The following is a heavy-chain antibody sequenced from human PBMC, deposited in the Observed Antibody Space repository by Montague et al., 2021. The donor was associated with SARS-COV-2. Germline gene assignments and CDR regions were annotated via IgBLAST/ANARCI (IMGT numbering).Heavy chain of an antibody. CDR2: IYYYGSV. D-gene: IGHD3-10*01. J-gene: IGHJ4*02. Sequence: SETLSLTCTVAGDSVSRSYWNWIRQSQGKGLEWIGNIYYYGSVNSNHSLKSRISISLDTSKNKLSLTLTSVTAADTATYYCSRQITMVREPFDSWGQGTLVLVSS. V-gene: IGHV4-59*08. CDR1: GDSVSRSY. CDR3: SRQITMVREPFDS.